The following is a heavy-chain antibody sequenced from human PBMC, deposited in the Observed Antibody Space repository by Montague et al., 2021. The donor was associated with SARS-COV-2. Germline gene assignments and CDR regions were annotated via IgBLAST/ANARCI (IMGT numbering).Heavy chain of an antibody. CDR3: ARGDRWNWFDP. V-gene: IGHV4-59*12. CDR2: IYYRGST. CDR1: GGSINNSY. D-gene: IGHD5-24*01. J-gene: IGHJ5*02. Sequence: SETLSLTCTVSGGSINNSYWSWIRQPPGKGLEWIGYIYYRGSTNYNPSLETRVNISVDPAKNQFSLKMSSVTAADTAVYYCARGDRWNWFDPWGQGTLVIVSS.